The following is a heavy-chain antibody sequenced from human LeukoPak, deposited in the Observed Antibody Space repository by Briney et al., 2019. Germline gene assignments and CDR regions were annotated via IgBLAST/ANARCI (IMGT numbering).Heavy chain of an antibody. J-gene: IGHJ4*02. V-gene: IGHV3-30*18. Sequence: GGSLRLSCAASGLTFGSYGMGWVRQVPGEGLGWVAVISYDGSNKYYADSVKGRFTISRDNSKNTLYLQMNSLRAEDTAVYYCAKELSRDGYNYALGYWGQGTLVTVSS. CDR2: ISYDGSNK. CDR3: AKELSRDGYNYALGY. D-gene: IGHD5-24*01. CDR1: GLTFGSYG.